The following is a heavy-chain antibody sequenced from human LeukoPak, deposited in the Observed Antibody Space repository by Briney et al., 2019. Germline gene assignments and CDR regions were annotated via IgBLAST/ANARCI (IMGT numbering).Heavy chain of an antibody. CDR3: TTGGNVMVADTRAFDI. D-gene: IGHD2-15*01. Sequence: GGSLRLSCAASDFTFNKDWMNWVRQAPGKGLEWVGRIKSTVDGGTTDYAAPVKGRFTVSRDGSKKTLYLQMNSLKIEDTAVYYCTTGGNVMVADTRAFDIWGQGTMVTVSS. J-gene: IGHJ3*02. CDR1: DFTFNKDW. V-gene: IGHV3-15*07. CDR2: IKSTVDGGTT.